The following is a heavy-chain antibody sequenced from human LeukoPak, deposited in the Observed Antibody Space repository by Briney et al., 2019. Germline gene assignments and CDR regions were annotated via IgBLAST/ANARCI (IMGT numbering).Heavy chain of an antibody. CDR3: ARVATTSSKWSLDY. CDR1: GFTFSAYW. Sequence: GGSLGLSCAASGFTFSAYWMHWVRQSPGKGLVWVSRINSDGSSTDYADSVKGRFTISRDIAKSTLYLQMNSLRAEDTAVYYCARVATTSSKWSLDYWGQGTLVTVSS. J-gene: IGHJ4*02. V-gene: IGHV3-74*01. CDR2: INSDGSST. D-gene: IGHD2-2*01.